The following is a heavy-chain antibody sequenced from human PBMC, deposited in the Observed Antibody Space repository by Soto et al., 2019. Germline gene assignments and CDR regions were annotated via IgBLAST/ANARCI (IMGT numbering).Heavy chain of an antibody. D-gene: IGHD3-10*01. CDR3: AVTYGSGSYYVGDYYYYGMDV. CDR1: GYTFTSYY. Sequence: ASVKVSCKASGYTFTSYYMHWVRQAPGQGLEWMGIINPSGGSTSYAQKFQGRVTMTRDTSTSTVYMELSSLRSEDTAVYYCAVTYGSGSYYVGDYYYYGMDVWGQGTTVTVSS. V-gene: IGHV1-46*01. CDR2: INPSGGST. J-gene: IGHJ6*02.